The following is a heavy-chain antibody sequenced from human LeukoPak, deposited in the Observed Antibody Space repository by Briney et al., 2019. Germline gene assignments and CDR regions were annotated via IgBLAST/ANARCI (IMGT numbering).Heavy chain of an antibody. CDR3: ARAPYGRTFYNWFDP. CDR2: ISYDGSNK. CDR1: GFTFSNFA. J-gene: IGHJ5*02. Sequence: PGGSLRLSCAASGFTFSNFAVHWVRQAPGKGLEWVALISYDGSNKYYADSVKGRFAISRDNSKNTLYLQMNSLTAEDTAVYYCARAPYGRTFYNWFDPWGQGTLVTVSS. D-gene: IGHD4-17*01. V-gene: IGHV3-30*09.